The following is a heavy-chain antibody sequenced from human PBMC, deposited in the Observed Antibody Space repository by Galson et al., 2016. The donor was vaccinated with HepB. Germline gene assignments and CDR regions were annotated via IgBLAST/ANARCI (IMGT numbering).Heavy chain of an antibody. CDR1: GFTFSDYS. CDR3: ARCGTESTPGYYGLDV. Sequence: SLRLSCAASGFTFSDYSMRWIRQAPGKGLEWVSYITSSGGPIYYADSVRGRFTVSGDNANNSLYLQMNSLRAEDTAVYYCARCGTESTPGYYGLDVWGKGTTVTVSS. V-gene: IGHV3-11*01. J-gene: IGHJ6*04. CDR2: ITSSGGPI. D-gene: IGHD1-7*01.